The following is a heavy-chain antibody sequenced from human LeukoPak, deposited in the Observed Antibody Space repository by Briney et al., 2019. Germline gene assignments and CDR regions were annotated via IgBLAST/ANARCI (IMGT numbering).Heavy chain of an antibody. CDR1: GFTFSSYA. CDR3: ARAALRYFDWLAGMDV. J-gene: IGHJ6*04. Sequence: GRSLRLSCAASGFTFSSYAMHWVRQAPGKGLEWVAVISYDGSNKYYADSVKGRFTISRDNSKNTLYLQMNSLRAEDTAVYYCARAALRYFDWLAGMDVWGKGTTVTVSS. CDR2: ISYDGSNK. V-gene: IGHV3-30*04. D-gene: IGHD3-9*01.